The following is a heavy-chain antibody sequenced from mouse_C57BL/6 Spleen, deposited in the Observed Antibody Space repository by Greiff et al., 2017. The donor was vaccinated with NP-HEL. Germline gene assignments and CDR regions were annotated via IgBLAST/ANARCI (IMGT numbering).Heavy chain of an antibody. J-gene: IGHJ3*01. CDR2: IDPSDSYT. CDR1: GYTFTSYW. V-gene: IGHV1-69*01. Sequence: QVQLQQSGAELVMPGASVKLSCKASGYTFTSYWMHWVKQRPGQGLEWIGEIDPSDSYTNYNPKFKGKSTLTVDKSSSTAYMQLSSLTSEDSAVYYCARKGSGSFAYWGQGTLVTVSA. CDR3: ARKGSGSFAY. D-gene: IGHD3-2*02.